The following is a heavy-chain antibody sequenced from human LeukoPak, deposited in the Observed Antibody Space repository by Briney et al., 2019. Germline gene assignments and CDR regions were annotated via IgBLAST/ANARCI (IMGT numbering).Heavy chain of an antibody. Sequence: SETLSLTCAVYGGSFSGYYWSWIRQPPGKRLEWIGEINHSGSTNYNPSLKSRVTISVDTSKNQFSLKLSSVTAADTAVSYCARGDPGYTRAFDIWGQGTMVTVSS. D-gene: IGHD6-13*01. CDR1: GGSFSGYY. CDR3: ARGDPGYTRAFDI. CDR2: INHSGST. V-gene: IGHV4-34*01. J-gene: IGHJ3*02.